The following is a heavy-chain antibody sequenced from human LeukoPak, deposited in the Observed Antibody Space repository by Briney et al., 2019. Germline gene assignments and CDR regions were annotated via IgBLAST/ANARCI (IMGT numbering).Heavy chain of an antibody. CDR1: GYTFTIHH. D-gene: IGHD6-13*01. V-gene: IGHV1-2*02. CDR3: ARDYSTSSWDN. Sequence: ASVKVSCKASGYTFTIHHIQWVRQAPGQGLEWMGWINTNSGGTTYSQKFQGRITMTGDPSITTAYMELSSLRSDDTAVYYCARDYSTSSWDNWGQGTLVTVSS. J-gene: IGHJ4*02. CDR2: INTNSGGT.